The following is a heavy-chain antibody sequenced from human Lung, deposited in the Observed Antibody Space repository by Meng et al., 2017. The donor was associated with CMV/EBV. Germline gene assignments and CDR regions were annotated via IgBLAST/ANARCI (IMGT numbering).Heavy chain of an antibody. V-gene: IGHV4-59*01. Sequence: LSCTVSGGSISNYYWSWIRQPPGKGLEWIGYIYYTGSTNYNPSLKSRVTISLDTPKKQFSLKLSSVTAADTAVYYCARVVKDIVVVPAAILFDPWGQGXVVTVSS. CDR2: IYYTGST. CDR1: GGSISNYY. J-gene: IGHJ5*02. CDR3: ARVVKDIVVVPAAILFDP. D-gene: IGHD2-2*01.